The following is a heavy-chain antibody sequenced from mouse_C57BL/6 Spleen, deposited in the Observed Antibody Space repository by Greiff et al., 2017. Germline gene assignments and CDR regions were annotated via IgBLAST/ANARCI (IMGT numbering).Heavy chain of an antibody. V-gene: IGHV5-4*01. CDR1: GFTFSSYA. D-gene: IGHD1-1*01. CDR3: ARDRDYYGSRLFDD. J-gene: IGHJ2*01. CDR2: ISDGGSYT. Sequence: EVKLMESGGGLVKPGGSLKLSCAASGFTFSSYAMSWVRQTPEKRLEWVATISDGGSYTYYPDNVKGRFTISRDNAKNNLYLQIRHLKSEDTAMYYCARDRDYYGSRLFDDWGKGTTLTVSS.